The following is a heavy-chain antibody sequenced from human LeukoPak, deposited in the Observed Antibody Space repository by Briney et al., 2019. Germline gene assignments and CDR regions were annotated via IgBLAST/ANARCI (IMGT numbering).Heavy chain of an antibody. Sequence: SETLSLTCTVPGGSISSYYWSWIRQPPGKGLEWIGYIYYSGSTNYNPSLKSRVTISVDTSKNQFSLKLSSVTAADTAVYYCARVIAGSYCGGDCLDYWGQGTLVTVSS. V-gene: IGHV4-59*01. CDR3: ARVIAGSYCGGDCLDY. CDR1: GGSISSYY. CDR2: IYYSGST. J-gene: IGHJ4*02. D-gene: IGHD2-21*01.